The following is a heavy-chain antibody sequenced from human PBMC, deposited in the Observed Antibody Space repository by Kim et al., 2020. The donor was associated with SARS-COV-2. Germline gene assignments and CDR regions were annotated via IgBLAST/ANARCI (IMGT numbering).Heavy chain of an antibody. CDR1: GGSISSGGYY. Sequence: SETLSLTCTVSGGSISSGGYYWSWIRQHPGKGLEWIGYIYYSGSTYYNPSLKSRVTISVDTSKNQFSLKLSSVTAADTAVYYCATDFMDTAMVDFRGYYYYMDVWGKGTTVTVSS. CDR2: IYYSGST. J-gene: IGHJ6*03. D-gene: IGHD5-18*01. CDR3: ATDFMDTAMVDFRGYYYYMDV. V-gene: IGHV4-31*03.